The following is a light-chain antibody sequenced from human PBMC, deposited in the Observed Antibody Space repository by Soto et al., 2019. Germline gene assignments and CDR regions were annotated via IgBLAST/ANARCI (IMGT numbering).Light chain of an antibody. CDR1: QGNNSF. CDR3: QQLNDRRFS. Sequence: IQLTQSPSSLSASVGDRVTISCRASQGNNSFVAWYQQKSGKAPKLLIYAASTLQNGVPSRFRGSGSGTDFTLTISSLQPEDFATYYCQQLNDRRFSFGQGTKLDIK. CDR2: AAS. V-gene: IGKV1-9*01. J-gene: IGKJ2*01.